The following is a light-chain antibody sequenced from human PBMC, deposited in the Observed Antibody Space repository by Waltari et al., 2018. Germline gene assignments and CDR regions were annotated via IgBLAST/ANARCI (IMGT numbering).Light chain of an antibody. Sequence: QSALTQPASVSGSPGQSITISCTGTNSDVGRYNFVSWYQQHPGKAPKLILYEVSNRPSGVSNRFSGSKTGNTASLTISGLQAEDESDYYCSSHNPTSSLVIFGGGTKVTVL. V-gene: IGLV2-14*02. CDR2: EVS. CDR3: SSHNPTSSLVI. CDR1: NSDVGRYNF. J-gene: IGLJ2*01.